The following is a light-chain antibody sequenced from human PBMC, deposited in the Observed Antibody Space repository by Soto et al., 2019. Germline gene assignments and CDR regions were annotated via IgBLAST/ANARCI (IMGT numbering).Light chain of an antibody. J-gene: IGKJ5*01. CDR3: QHYENSPIT. Sequence: ETVLTQSPATLSVSPGERATLSCRASQSISINLAWYQQKPGQAPRLLIYGASTRATGIPDRFSGGGSETDFILTISRVEPEDFAMYYCQHYENSPITFAPGTRLEIK. CDR2: GAS. CDR1: QSISIN. V-gene: IGKV3D-15*02.